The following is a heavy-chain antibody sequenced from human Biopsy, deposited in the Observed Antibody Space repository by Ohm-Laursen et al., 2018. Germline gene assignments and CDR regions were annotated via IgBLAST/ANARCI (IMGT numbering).Heavy chain of an antibody. J-gene: IGHJ4*02. CDR1: GDSVSSGSFY. V-gene: IGHV4-61*01. D-gene: IGHD6-19*01. CDR3: ARGMRSSGWPYFDS. Sequence: SDTLSLTCTVSGDSVSSGSFYWTWIRQPPGQGLEYIGYIYDRGSTANYNPSLESRVTMSVDMPKNQFSLKLSSVTAADTAIYYYARGMRSSGWPYFDSWGQGTLVTVSS. CDR2: IYDRGSTA.